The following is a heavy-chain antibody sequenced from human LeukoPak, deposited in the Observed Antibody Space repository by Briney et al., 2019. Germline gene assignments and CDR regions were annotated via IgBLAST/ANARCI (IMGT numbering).Heavy chain of an antibody. V-gene: IGHV1-69*13. CDR3: ARGGDVVVPAAIHYYYYMDV. CDR2: IIPIFGTA. Sequence: GASVKVSCKASGGTFSSYAISWVRQAPGQGLEWMGGIIPIFGTANYAQKFQGRVTITADESTSTAYMELSSLRSEDTAVYYCARGGDVVVPAAIHYYYYMDVWAKGPRSPSP. D-gene: IGHD2-2*01. CDR1: GGTFSSYA. J-gene: IGHJ6*03.